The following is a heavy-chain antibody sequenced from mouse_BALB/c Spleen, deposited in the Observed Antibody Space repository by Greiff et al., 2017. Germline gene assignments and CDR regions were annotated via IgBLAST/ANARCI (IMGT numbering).Heavy chain of an antibody. CDR1: GFTFSSYA. J-gene: IGHJ1*01. CDR2: ISSGGSYT. CDR3: AREENFDV. Sequence: EVQLQQSGGGLVKPGGSLKLSCAASGFTFSSYAMSWVRQSPEKRLEWVAEISSGGSYTYYPDTVTGRFTISRDNAKNTLYLEMSSLRSEDTAMYYCAREENFDVWGAGTTVTVSS. V-gene: IGHV5-9-4*01.